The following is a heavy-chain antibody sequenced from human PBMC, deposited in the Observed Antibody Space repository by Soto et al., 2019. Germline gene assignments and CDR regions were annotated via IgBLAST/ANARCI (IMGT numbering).Heavy chain of an antibody. Sequence: EVQLVESGGGLVQPGVSLRLSCAASGLTFSSYSMNWVHQAPGKGLEWVSYISSSSSTIYYADSVKGRFTISRDNAKNSLYLKMNSLRDEDTAVYYCARALYLDAFDIWGQGTMVTVSS. CDR2: ISSSSSTI. CDR1: GLTFSSYS. V-gene: IGHV3-48*02. CDR3: ARALYLDAFDI. J-gene: IGHJ3*02. D-gene: IGHD3-16*02.